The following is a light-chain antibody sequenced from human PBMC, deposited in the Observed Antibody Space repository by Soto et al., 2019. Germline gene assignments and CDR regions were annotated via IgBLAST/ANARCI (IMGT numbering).Light chain of an antibody. CDR2: EAS. CDR1: QSISSW. CDR3: QQGDSCPIT. Sequence: DIQMTQSPSSVSASVADRVTITCRASQSISSWLAWYQQKPGKVPKLLIYEASSLQSGVPSSFRGSGAGTEFTLTITSLQPEDCGPYYCQQGDSCPITFGQGTHLEIK. J-gene: IGKJ5*01. V-gene: IGKV1-12*01.